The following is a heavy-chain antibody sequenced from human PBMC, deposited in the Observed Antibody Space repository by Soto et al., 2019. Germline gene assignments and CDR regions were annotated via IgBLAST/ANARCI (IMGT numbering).Heavy chain of an antibody. J-gene: IGHJ4*02. D-gene: IGHD3-10*01. V-gene: IGHV3-23*01. CDR1: GFSFSTYA. CDR2: ISGSGAAT. Sequence: EVQLLESRGGLVQPGGSLRVSCTASGFSFSTYAMSWVRQGPGKGLEWFSTISGSGAATNYADSVKGRFTISRDNSKNTLYLQMDSLRAEDTALYYCAKLGDRGLLSHFDYWGQGTLVTVSS. CDR3: AKLGDRGLLSHFDY.